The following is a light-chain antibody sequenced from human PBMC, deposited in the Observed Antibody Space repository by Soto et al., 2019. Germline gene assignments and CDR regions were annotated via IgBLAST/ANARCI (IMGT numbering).Light chain of an antibody. Sequence: QSVLTQPPSVSGAPGQRVTISCTGSSSNIGAAYAVHWYQQLPGTAPKLLIYGNSNRPSGVPDRFAGSKSGTSASLAITGVHAEDVCVYSCYSYVMSLSASVFGGGTELTVL. J-gene: IGLJ3*02. CDR2: GNS. V-gene: IGLV1-40*01. CDR1: SSNIGAAYA. CDR3: YSYVMSLSASV.